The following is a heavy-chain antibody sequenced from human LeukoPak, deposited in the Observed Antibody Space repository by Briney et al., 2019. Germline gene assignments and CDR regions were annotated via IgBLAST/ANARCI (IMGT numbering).Heavy chain of an antibody. CDR2: IRYDGSNK. V-gene: IGHV3-30*02. CDR3: AKDPSFRPGYFDY. CDR1: GFTLSSYG. J-gene: IGHJ4*02. Sequence: PGGSLRLSCAASGFTLSSYGMRWVRQAPGKGLEWVAFIRYDGSNKYYSDSVKGRFTISRDNSKNTLYLQMNSLRAEDTAVYYCAKDPSFRPGYFDYWGQGTLVTVSS.